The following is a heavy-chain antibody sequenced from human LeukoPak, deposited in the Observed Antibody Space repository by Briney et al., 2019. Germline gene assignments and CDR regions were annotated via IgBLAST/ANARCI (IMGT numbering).Heavy chain of an antibody. J-gene: IGHJ4*02. CDR1: GFAFNNYV. Sequence: GGSLRLSCAASGFAFNNYVMTWVRQAPGKGLDWFSAISGSGDSTYYADSVKGRFTISRDSSKSTLFLQMTSLTAEDTAVYFCAKGSGAARPYYLDYWGRGTLVTVSS. D-gene: IGHD6-25*01. CDR3: AKGSGAARPYYLDY. CDR2: ISGSGDST. V-gene: IGHV3-23*01.